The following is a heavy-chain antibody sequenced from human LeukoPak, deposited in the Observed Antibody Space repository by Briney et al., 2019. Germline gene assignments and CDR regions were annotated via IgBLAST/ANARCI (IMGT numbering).Heavy chain of an antibody. CDR1: GYTFTGYY. V-gene: IGHV1-2*02. Sequence: GASVKVSCKASGYTFTGYYMHWVRQAPGQGLEWMGWINPNSGGTNYAQKFQGRVTMTRDTSITTDYMELSRLRSDDTAVYYCARISPTLDAFDIWGQGTMVTVSS. CDR2: INPNSGGT. J-gene: IGHJ3*02. CDR3: ARISPTLDAFDI.